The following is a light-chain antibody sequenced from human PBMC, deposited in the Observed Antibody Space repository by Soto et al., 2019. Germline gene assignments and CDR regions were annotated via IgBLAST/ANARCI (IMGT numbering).Light chain of an antibody. V-gene: IGLV2-14*01. CDR1: SSDVGNYNY. J-gene: IGLJ1*01. CDR2: EVS. CDR3: SSYTSDNRDYV. Sequence: QSALTQPASVSGSPGQSITISCTGASSDVGNYNYVSWYQQHPGKAPKLIIYEVSNRPSGVSRRLSGSKSGNTASLTISGLQAEDEAHYYCSSYTSDNRDYVFGTGTKVTVL.